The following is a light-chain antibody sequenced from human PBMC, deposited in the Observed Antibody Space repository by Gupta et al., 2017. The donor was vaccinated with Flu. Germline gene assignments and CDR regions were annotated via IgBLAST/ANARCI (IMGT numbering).Light chain of an antibody. Sequence: EIVLPQSPATLSFSPGERATLSCRASQSVSSYLAWYQQKPGQAPRLLIYDASNRATGIPARFSGSGSGTDFTLTISSLEPEDFAVYYCQQRSNWPPVLTFGPGTKVDIK. CDR1: QSVSSY. J-gene: IGKJ3*01. V-gene: IGKV3-11*01. CDR2: DAS. CDR3: QQRSNWPPVLT.